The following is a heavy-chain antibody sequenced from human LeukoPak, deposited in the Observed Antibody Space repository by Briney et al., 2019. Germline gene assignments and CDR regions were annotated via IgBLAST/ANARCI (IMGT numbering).Heavy chain of an antibody. CDR2: IYYSGST. CDR3: ARVVTMVRGAHNWFDP. J-gene: IGHJ5*02. D-gene: IGHD3-10*01. V-gene: IGHV4-59*01. CDR1: GGSISSYY. Sequence: PSETLSLTCTVSGGSISSYYWSWTRQPPGKGLEWIGYIYYSGSTNYNPSLKSRVTISVDTSKNQFSLKLSSVTAADTAMYYCARVVTMVRGAHNWFDPWGQGTLVTVSS.